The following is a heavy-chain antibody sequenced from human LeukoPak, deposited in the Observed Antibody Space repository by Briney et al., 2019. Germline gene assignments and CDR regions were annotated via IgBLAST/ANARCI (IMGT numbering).Heavy chain of an antibody. D-gene: IGHD2-2*01. V-gene: IGHV3-30*04. CDR2: ISYDGSNK. J-gene: IGHJ4*02. CDR3: ARDSRVYCSSTSCYGFDY. Sequence: PGRSLRLSCAASGFTFSSYAMHWVRQAPGKGLEWVAVISYDGSNKYYADSVKGRFTISRDNSKNTLYLQMNSLRAEDTAVYYCARDSRVYCSSTSCYGFDYWGQGTLVTVSS. CDR1: GFTFSSYA.